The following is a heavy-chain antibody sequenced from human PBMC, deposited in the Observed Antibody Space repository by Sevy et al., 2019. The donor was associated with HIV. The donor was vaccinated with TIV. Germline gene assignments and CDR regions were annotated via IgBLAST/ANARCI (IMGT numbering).Heavy chain of an antibody. Sequence: SETLSLTCAVSGGSFSGFSWNWIRQPPGKGLEWIGEVNHYSPSLKSRATISLDTSKNQFSLKLHSVTAADTAFYFCATGVEGVVPSPILGLGPWSKYWSFDLWGRGTLVTVSS. J-gene: IGHJ2*01. CDR3: ATGVEGVVPSPILGLGPWSKYWSFDL. CDR2: VNH. D-gene: IGHD2-2*02. CDR1: GGSFSGFS. V-gene: IGHV4-34*01.